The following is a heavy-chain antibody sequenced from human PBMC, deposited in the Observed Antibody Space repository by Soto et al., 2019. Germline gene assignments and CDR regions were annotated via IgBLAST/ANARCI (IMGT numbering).Heavy chain of an antibody. D-gene: IGHD1-26*01. J-gene: IGHJ6*02. CDR2: IYYTGST. V-gene: IGHV4-31*03. CDR1: GGSITINGYF. CDR3: ARGSNFYGMDV. Sequence: SETLSLTCTVSGGSITINGYFWSWLRQHPGKGLEWIGFIYYTGSTYYNPSLKSRLTISVDTSKNQLSLNLTSVTAADTATYFCARGSNFYGMDVWGQGTTVTVSS.